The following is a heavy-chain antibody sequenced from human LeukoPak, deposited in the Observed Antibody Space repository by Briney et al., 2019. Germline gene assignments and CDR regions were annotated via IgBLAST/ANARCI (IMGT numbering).Heavy chain of an antibody. J-gene: IGHJ5*02. CDR3: ARDRLSARYNWFDP. V-gene: IGHV4-4*07. CDR2: IYTSGST. Sequence: PSETLSLTCTVSGGSISSYYWSWIRQPAGKGLEWIGRIYTSGSTNYNPSLKGRVTVSVDTSKNQFSLKLSSVTAADTAVYYCARDRLSARYNWFDPWGQGTLVTVSS. CDR1: GGSISSYY.